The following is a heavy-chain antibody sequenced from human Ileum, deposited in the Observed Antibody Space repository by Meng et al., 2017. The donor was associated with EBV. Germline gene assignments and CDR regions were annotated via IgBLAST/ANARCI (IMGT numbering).Heavy chain of an antibody. CDR3: ARDAPRDVVIASNYFDY. CDR1: GYSFTKFY. D-gene: IGHD2-21*01. Sequence: GHLVQSGAWVQKTGTSVKGSCKASGYSFTKFYMQWLRQAPGQGLEWMGIINPGGSANYAQKFQGRVNMTSDTSTSTIYMELSSLRSEDTAVYYCARDAPRDVVIASNYFDYWGQGTLVTVSS. CDR2: INPGGSA. J-gene: IGHJ4*02. V-gene: IGHV1-46*01.